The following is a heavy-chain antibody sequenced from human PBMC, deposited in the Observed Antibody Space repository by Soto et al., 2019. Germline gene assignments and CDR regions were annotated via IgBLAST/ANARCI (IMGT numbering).Heavy chain of an antibody. D-gene: IGHD3-10*01. CDR3: ATGGSKRVRGAIVEVFHLEF. J-gene: IGHJ4*02. CDR1: GFTVTRNY. V-gene: IGHV3-53*02. Sequence: ELQLVESGGGLIQPGGSLRLSCAASGFTVTRNYMTWVRLAPGKGLECVSTIHTGAKTFYTDSVKGRFTVSRDASKNTVDLQMNTLSVEDTAVYYCATGGSKRVRGAIVEVFHLEFWGRGTVVTVSS. CDR2: IHTGAKT.